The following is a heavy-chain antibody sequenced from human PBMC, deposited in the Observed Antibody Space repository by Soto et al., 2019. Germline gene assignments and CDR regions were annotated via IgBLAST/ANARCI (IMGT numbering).Heavy chain of an antibody. V-gene: IGHV5-10-1*01. CDR3: ARHGAAIWLGY. D-gene: IGHD6-19*01. Sequence: LGESLKISCKTSGYTFSGHWISWVRQVPGKGLQWMGNIDPSDSYINYNPAFRGHATFSVDKSNSTAYLHWRSLGPSDTAIYYCARHGAAIWLGYWGQGTLVTVSS. J-gene: IGHJ4*02. CDR2: IDPSDSYI. CDR1: GYTFSGHW.